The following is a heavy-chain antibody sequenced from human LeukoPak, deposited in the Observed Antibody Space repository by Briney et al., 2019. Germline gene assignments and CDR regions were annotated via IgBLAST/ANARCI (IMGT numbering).Heavy chain of an antibody. CDR2: IYYRGNT. Sequence: SETLSLTCSVSGGSISSYYWSWIRQPPGEGLEWIGYIYYRGNTKYNPSLRSRVTISIDTAKNQFSLKLTSVTAADTAMYYCARPKSAAGTVHDLDAFDVWGQGTMVTVSS. J-gene: IGHJ3*01. V-gene: IGHV4-59*08. CDR1: GGSISSYY. D-gene: IGHD6-13*01. CDR3: ARPKSAAGTVHDLDAFDV.